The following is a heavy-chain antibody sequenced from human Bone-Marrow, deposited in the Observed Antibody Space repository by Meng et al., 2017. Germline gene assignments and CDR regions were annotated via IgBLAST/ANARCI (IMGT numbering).Heavy chain of an antibody. Sequence: SLKISCAASGFTFSDYYMSWIRQAPGKGLEWVSGISWNSGSIGYADSVKGRFTISRDNAKNSLYLQMNSLRAEDTALYYCAKGVNRGYSYGYVIDYWGQGTLVTVSS. V-gene: IGHV3-9*01. CDR2: ISWNSGSI. CDR1: GFTFSDYY. CDR3: AKGVNRGYSYGYVIDY. D-gene: IGHD5-18*01. J-gene: IGHJ4*02.